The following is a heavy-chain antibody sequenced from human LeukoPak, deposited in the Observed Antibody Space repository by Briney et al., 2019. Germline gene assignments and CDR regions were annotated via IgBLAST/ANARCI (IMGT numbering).Heavy chain of an antibody. D-gene: IGHD2-2*01. CDR3: TTDSPEYQS. J-gene: IGHJ3*01. V-gene: IGHV3-15*01. Sequence: GGSLRLSCAASGFTFTQAWMSWVRQAPGKGLEWLGRIKSKTDGGATDYPALVKGRFTISRDDLRNTLYLQMNSLKTEDTAVYYCTTDSPEYQSWGQGTMVTVSS. CDR1: GFTFTQAW. CDR2: IKSKTDGGAT.